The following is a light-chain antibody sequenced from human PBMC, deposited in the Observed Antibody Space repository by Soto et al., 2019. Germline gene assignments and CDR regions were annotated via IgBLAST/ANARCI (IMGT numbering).Light chain of an antibody. CDR3: LLSYSGARGV. CDR1: TGAVTSGHY. Sequence: QAVVTQEPSLTVSPGGTVTLTCGSSTGAVTSGHYPYWFQQKPGQAPRTLIYDTSNKHSWTPARFSGSLLGGKAALTLSGVQSEDEVEYLCLLSYSGARGVFGGGTKLTVL. CDR2: DTS. J-gene: IGLJ2*01. V-gene: IGLV7-46*01.